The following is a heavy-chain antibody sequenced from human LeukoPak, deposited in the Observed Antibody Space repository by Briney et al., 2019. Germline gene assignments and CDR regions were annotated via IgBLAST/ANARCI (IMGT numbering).Heavy chain of an antibody. D-gene: IGHD6-19*01. CDR1: GVTFSDYY. J-gene: IGHJ3*02. Sequence: GGSLRLSCAASGVTFSDYYMSWIRQAPGKGLEWVSCISTGGSYISYADSVKGRFTISRDNAKNSLYLQMNSLRAEDTAVYYCARDYLAVAGPYDAFDIWGQGTMVTVSS. V-gene: IGHV3-11*06. CDR2: ISTGGSYI. CDR3: ARDYLAVAGPYDAFDI.